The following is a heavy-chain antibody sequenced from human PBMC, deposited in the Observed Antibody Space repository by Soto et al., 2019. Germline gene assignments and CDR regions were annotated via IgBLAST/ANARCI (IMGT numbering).Heavy chain of an antibody. V-gene: IGHV3-30-3*01. D-gene: IGHD2-15*01. J-gene: IGHJ6*02. CDR3: ATELVVPYYYYGMDV. CDR2: ISYDGSNK. Sequence: GGSLRLSCAASGFTFSSYAMHWVRQAPGKGLEWVAVISYDGSNKHYADSVKGRFTISRDNSKNTLYLQMNSLRAEDTAVYYCATELVVPYYYYGMDVWGQGTTVTVSS. CDR1: GFTFSSYA.